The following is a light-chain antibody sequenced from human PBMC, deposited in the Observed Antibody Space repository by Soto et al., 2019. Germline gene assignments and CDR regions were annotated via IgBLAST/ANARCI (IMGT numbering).Light chain of an antibody. J-gene: IGLJ1*01. CDR2: EVS. Sequence: QSALTQPASVSGSPGQSITISCSGTSSDVGGYNYVSWYQQSPGKAPKLLIYEVSNRPSGVSNRFPGSKSGNTASLTISGLQAEDEADYYCSSYTSSSTPYVFGTGTKVTVL. CDR1: SSDVGGYNY. CDR3: SSYTSSSTPYV. V-gene: IGLV2-14*01.